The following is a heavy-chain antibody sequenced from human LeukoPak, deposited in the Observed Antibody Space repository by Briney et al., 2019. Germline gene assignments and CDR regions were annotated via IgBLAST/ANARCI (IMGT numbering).Heavy chain of an antibody. CDR1: GFTFSSYG. D-gene: IGHD3-3*01. Sequence: GGSLRLSCAASGFTFSSYGMTWVRQAPGKGLEWVSYISSSSSTIYYADSVKGRFTISRDNAKNSLYLQLNSLRAEDTAVYYCARDFRGGYDFWSGYYTPYYFDYWGQGTLVTVSP. CDR2: ISSSSSTI. V-gene: IGHV3-48*01. CDR3: ARDFRGGYDFWSGYYTPYYFDY. J-gene: IGHJ4*02.